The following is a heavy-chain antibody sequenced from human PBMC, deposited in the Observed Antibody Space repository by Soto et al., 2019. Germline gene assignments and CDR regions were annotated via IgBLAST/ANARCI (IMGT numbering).Heavy chain of an antibody. CDR2: ISAYNGNT. D-gene: IGHD2-21*02. Sequence: ASVKVSCKASGYTFTSYGISWLRQSPGQGLEWMGWISAYNGNTNYAQKLQGRVTMTTDTSTSTAYMELRSLRSDDTAVYYCARDGFRVTAITHYFDYWGQGTLVTVSS. CDR3: ARDGFRVTAITHYFDY. J-gene: IGHJ4*02. CDR1: GYTFTSYG. V-gene: IGHV1-18*04.